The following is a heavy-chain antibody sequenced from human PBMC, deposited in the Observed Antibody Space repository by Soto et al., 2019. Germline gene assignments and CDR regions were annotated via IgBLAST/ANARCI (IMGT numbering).Heavy chain of an antibody. Sequence: GSLRLSCAASGFTFSSYAMSWVRQAPGKGLEWVSAISGSGGSTYYADSVKGRFTTSRDNSKNTLYLQMNSLRAEDTAVYYCAKDRDTMIVVAQGGYWGQGTLVTVSS. CDR3: AKDRDTMIVVAQGGY. D-gene: IGHD3-22*01. J-gene: IGHJ4*02. CDR1: GFTFSSYA. V-gene: IGHV3-23*01. CDR2: ISGSGGST.